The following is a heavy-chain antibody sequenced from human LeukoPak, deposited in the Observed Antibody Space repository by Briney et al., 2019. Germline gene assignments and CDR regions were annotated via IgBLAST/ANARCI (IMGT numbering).Heavy chain of an antibody. CDR1: GGSISSYY. V-gene: IGHV4-4*07. J-gene: IGHJ4*02. CDR3: ARGNRASGNLDY. D-gene: IGHD4-23*01. CDR2: IYTSGST. Sequence: SPTLSLTCTDSGGSISSYYWSWIRQPAGKGLEWIGHIYTSGSTTYNPSLKSRVTMSVDTSKNQFSLKLSSVTAADTALYYCARGNRASGNLDYWGQGTLVTVSS.